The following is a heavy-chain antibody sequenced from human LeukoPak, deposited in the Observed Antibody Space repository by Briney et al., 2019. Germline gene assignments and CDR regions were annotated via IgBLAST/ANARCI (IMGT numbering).Heavy chain of an antibody. CDR3: ANRMATQQARGAFDY. D-gene: IGHD5-24*01. J-gene: IGHJ4*02. CDR1: GFTFSSYA. CDR2: ISGSGGST. Sequence: GGSLRLSCAASGFTFSSYAMSWVRQAPGKGLEWVSAISGSGGSTYYADSVKGRFTISRDNSKNTLYLQMNSLRAEDTAVYYCANRMATQQARGAFDYWGQGTLVTVSS. V-gene: IGHV3-23*01.